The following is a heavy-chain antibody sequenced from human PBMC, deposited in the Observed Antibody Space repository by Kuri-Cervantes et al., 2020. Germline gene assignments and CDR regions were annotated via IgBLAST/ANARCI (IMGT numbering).Heavy chain of an antibody. V-gene: IGHV3-7*01. Sequence: GESLKISCAASGFTFSSYWMSWVRQAPGKGLEWVANIKQDGSEKYYVDSVKGRFTISRDNSKNTLYLQMNSLRAEDTAVYYCARAQKYSYGWGNYYYYGMDAWGQGTTVTVSS. D-gene: IGHD5-18*01. CDR3: ARAQKYSYGWGNYYYYGMDA. J-gene: IGHJ6*02. CDR1: GFTFSSYW. CDR2: IKQDGSEK.